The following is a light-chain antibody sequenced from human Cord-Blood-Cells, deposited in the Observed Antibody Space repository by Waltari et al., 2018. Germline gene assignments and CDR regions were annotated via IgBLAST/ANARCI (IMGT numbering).Light chain of an antibody. Sequence: EIVLTQSPGTLSLSPGERATLSCRANQRVSSSYLAWYQQKPGQAPRLLIYGASSRATGIPDRFSGSGSGTDFTLTISRLEPEDFAVYYCQQYGSSPLTFGGGTKVEIK. CDR3: QQYGSSPLT. CDR1: QRVSSSY. J-gene: IGKJ4*01. CDR2: GAS. V-gene: IGKV3-20*01.